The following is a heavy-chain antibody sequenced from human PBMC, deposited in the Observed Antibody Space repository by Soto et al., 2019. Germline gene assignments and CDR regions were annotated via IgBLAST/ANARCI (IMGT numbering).Heavy chain of an antibody. J-gene: IGHJ6*03. Sequence: ASVKVSCKASGYTFTGYYMHWVRQAPGQGLEWMGWINPNSGGTNYAQKFQGWVTMTRDTSISTAYMELSRLRSDDTAVYYCARGRYYYGSGSYYNVGYYYYMDVWGKGTTVTVSS. V-gene: IGHV1-2*04. CDR3: ARGRYYYGSGSYYNVGYYYYMDV. D-gene: IGHD3-10*01. CDR1: GYTFTGYY. CDR2: INPNSGGT.